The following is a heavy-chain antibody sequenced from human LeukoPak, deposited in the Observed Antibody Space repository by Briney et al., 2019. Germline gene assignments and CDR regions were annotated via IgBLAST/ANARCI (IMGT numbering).Heavy chain of an antibody. J-gene: IGHJ4*02. V-gene: IGHV4-59*01. CDR3: AGGYSSSWYYFDY. CDR2: IYYSGST. Sequence: SETLALTCTVSGGSISTYYWSWIRQPPGKGLEWIGYIYYSGSTNYNPSLKSRVTLSVDTSKNQFSLKMSSVTAADTAVYYCAGGYSSSWYYFDYWGQGTLVTVSS. D-gene: IGHD6-13*01. CDR1: GGSISTYY.